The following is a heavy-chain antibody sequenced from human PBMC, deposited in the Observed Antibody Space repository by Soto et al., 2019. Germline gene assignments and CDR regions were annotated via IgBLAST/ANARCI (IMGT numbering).Heavy chain of an antibody. CDR3: ARDPYHVLMLNARILFGMDV. J-gene: IGHJ6*01. CDR1: GYTFTTYD. Sequence: QVQLVQSGAEVKKPGASVKVSCKASGYTFTTYDISWVRQAPGQGLEWMGRISTYNGNTNYPQSLQGRLTMTTDTSTTTAYMELRRLRSEDTAVYYCARDPYHVLMLNARILFGMDVWGQGTTVTVSS. V-gene: IGHV1-18*01. CDR2: ISTYNGNT. D-gene: IGHD2-8*01.